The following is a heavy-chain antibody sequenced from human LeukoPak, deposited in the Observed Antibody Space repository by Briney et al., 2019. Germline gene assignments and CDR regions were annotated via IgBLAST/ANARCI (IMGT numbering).Heavy chain of an antibody. CDR2: IYYSGST. Sequence: PSETLSLTCTVSGGSISSYYWSWIRQPPGKGLEWIGYIYYSGSTNYNPSLKSRVTISVDKSKNQFSLKLSSVTAADTAVYYCAWRLYYYDSSGSPLDNWGQGTLVTVSS. CDR1: GGSISSYY. CDR3: AWRLYYYDSSGSPLDN. D-gene: IGHD3-22*01. V-gene: IGHV4-59*12. J-gene: IGHJ4*02.